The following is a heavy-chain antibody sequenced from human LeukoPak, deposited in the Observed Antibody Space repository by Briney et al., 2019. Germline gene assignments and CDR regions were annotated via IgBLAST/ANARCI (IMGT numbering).Heavy chain of an antibody. V-gene: IGHV4-59*01. Sequence: SETLSLTCTVSGGSISSYYWSWIRQPPGKGLEWIGYIYYSGSTNSNPSLKSRVTISVDTSKNQFSLKLSSVTAADTAVYYCASVVVPAARDYYGMDVWGQGTTVTVSS. CDR3: ASVVVPAARDYYGMDV. CDR2: IYYSGST. J-gene: IGHJ6*02. CDR1: GGSISSYY. D-gene: IGHD2-2*01.